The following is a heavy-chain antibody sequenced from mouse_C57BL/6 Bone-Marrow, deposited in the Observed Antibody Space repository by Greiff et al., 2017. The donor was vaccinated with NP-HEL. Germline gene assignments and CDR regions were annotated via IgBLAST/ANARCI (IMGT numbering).Heavy chain of an antibody. J-gene: IGHJ2*01. CDR3: ARSVYYGSSYYFDY. V-gene: IGHV1-80*01. CDR2: IYPGDGDT. Sequence: VQLQQPGAELVKPGASVKISCKASGYAFSSYWMNWVKQRPGKGLEWIGQIYPGDGDTNYNGKFKGKATLTADKSSSTAYMQLSSLTSEDSAVYYCARSVYYGSSYYFDYWGQGTTLTVSS. CDR1: GYAFSSYW. D-gene: IGHD1-1*01.